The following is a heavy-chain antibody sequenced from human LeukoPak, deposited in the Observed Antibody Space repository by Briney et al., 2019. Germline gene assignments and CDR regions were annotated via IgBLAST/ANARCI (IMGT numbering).Heavy chain of an antibody. D-gene: IGHD2-2*01. CDR1: GGSISSYY. Sequence: SETLSLTCTVSGGSISSYYWNWIRQPPGKGLEYIGYIYYSGSTNYNPSLKSRVTISVDTSKNQFSLRLSSVTAADTAVYYCARSKAHLSTSWYGTWFDPWGQGTLVTVPS. V-gene: IGHV4-59*08. J-gene: IGHJ5*02. CDR2: IYYSGST. CDR3: ARSKAHLSTSWYGTWFDP.